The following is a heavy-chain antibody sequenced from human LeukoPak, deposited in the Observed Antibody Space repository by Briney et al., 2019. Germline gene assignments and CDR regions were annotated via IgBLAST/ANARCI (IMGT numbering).Heavy chain of an antibody. D-gene: IGHD3-22*01. CDR3: ARATNYYDSSGYYLYYFDY. CDR1: GFTFSSYD. CDR2: IGTAGDT. J-gene: IGHJ4*02. Sequence: GGSLRLSCAASGFTFSSYDMHWVRQATGKGLEWVSAIGTAGDTYYPGSVKGRFTISRENAKNSLYLQMNGLRAGDTAVYYCARATNYYDSSGYYLYYFDYWGQGTLVTVSS. V-gene: IGHV3-13*01.